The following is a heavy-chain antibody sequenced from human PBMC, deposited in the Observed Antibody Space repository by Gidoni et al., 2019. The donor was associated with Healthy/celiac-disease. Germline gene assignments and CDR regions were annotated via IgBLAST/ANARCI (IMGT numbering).Heavy chain of an antibody. CDR2: ISSSSSYI. Sequence: EVQLVESGGGLVKPGGTLRLSCAASGFTFSSYGMNWVRQAPGKGLEWVASISSSSSYIYYADSVKGRFTISRDNAKNSLYMQMNSLRAEDTAVYYCARDSGLGIVVVINAFDIWGQGTMVTVSS. D-gene: IGHD3-22*01. CDR3: ARDSGLGIVVVINAFDI. J-gene: IGHJ3*02. CDR1: GFTFSSYG. V-gene: IGHV3-21*01.